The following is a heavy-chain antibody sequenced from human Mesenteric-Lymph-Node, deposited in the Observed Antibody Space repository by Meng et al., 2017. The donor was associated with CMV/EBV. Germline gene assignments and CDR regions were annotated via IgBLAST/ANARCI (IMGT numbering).Heavy chain of an antibody. J-gene: IGHJ5*02. Sequence: SETLSLTCTVSDGSVSSGTYFWSWIRQPPGKGLEWIGYMFYSGGTNYNPSLKSRVTISVDTSKNQFSLKLSSVTAADTAVYYCARDRCSTTSCYDNYPNLGDWFDPWGQGILVTVSS. CDR1: DGSVSSGTYF. CDR3: ARDRCSTTSCYDNYPNLGDWFDP. D-gene: IGHD2-2*01. V-gene: IGHV4-61*01. CDR2: MFYSGGT.